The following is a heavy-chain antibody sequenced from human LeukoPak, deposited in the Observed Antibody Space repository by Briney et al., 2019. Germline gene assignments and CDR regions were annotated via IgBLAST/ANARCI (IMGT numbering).Heavy chain of an antibody. Sequence: PGGSLRLSCAASGFTFSSYGMHWVRQAPGKGLEWVAVIWYDGSNKYYADSVKGRFTISRDNSKNTLYLQMNSLRAEDTAVYYCAKDQGVAGTSGMDVWGQGTTVTVSS. CDR3: AKDQGVAGTSGMDV. V-gene: IGHV3-30*02. CDR2: IWYDGSNK. D-gene: IGHD6-19*01. J-gene: IGHJ6*02. CDR1: GFTFSSYG.